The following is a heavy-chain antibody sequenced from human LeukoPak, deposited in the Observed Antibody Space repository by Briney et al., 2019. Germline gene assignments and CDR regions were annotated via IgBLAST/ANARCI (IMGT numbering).Heavy chain of an antibody. J-gene: IGHJ4*02. CDR2: INHSGST. D-gene: IGHD3-10*01. CDR3: ARGIHYYYGSYLFDY. Sequence: PSETLSLTCAVYGGSFSCYYWSWIRQPPGKGLEWIGEINHSGSTNYNPSLKSRVTISVDTSKNQFSLKLSSVTAADTAVYYCARGIHYYYGSYLFDYWGQGTLVTVSS. CDR1: GGSFSCYY. V-gene: IGHV4-34*01.